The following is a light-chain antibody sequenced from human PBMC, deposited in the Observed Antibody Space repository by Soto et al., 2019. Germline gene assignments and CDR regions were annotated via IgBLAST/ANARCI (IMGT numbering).Light chain of an antibody. J-gene: IGKJ1*01. CDR2: DAS. CDR1: QSISSC. V-gene: IGKV1-5*01. CDR3: QQYNSYPWT. Sequence: DIQMTQSPATLSDSLGDRATITCRASQSISSCLSWNQQKPGKAPNLLIYDASSWESGVPSRFSGSGSGKEFTLTISSLQPDDFASYYCQQYNSYPWTFGQGTKVEIK.